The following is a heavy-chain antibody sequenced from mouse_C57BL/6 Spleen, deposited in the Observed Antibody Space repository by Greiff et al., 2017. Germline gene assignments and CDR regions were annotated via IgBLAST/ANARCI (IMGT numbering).Heavy chain of an antibody. CDR2: IDPENGDT. D-gene: IGHD1-1*02. J-gene: IGHJ3*01. CDR1: GFNIKDDY. V-gene: IGHV14-4*01. Sequence: EVQLQQSGAELVRPGASVKLSCTASGFNIKDDYMHWVKQRPEQGLEWIGRIDPENGDTEYASKFQGKATITADTSSNTAYLQLSSLTSEDTAVYYYSAGSLDYGGAWFAYWGQGTLLTVSA. CDR3: SAGSLDYGGAWFAY.